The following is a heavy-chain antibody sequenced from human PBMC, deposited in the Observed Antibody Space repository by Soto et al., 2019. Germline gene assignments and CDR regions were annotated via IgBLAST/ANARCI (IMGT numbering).Heavy chain of an antibody. D-gene: IGHD6-25*01. J-gene: IGHJ4*02. V-gene: IGHV3-23*01. Sequence: EVQLLESGGGLVQPGGSLRRSCAASGFTFSSYAMSWVRQAPGKGLEWVSGISASGGSTYYADSVKGRFTISRDNSKNTLYLQMNSRRPEDTAVYYCAKMASGVGDYLDYWGQGTLVTVSS. CDR3: AKMASGVGDYLDY. CDR1: GFTFSSYA. CDR2: ISASGGST.